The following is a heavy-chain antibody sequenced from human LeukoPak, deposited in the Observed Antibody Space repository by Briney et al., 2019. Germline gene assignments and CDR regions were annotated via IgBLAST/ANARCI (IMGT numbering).Heavy chain of an antibody. Sequence: GGSLRLSCAASGFTFSSYAMSWVRQAPGTGLEWVSAVSSSGGSTYYADSVKGRFTISRDNSKNTLYLQMNSLRAEDTAVYYCAKDSLLRLGELSSYWGQGTLVTVSS. CDR1: GFTFSSYA. J-gene: IGHJ4*02. V-gene: IGHV3-23*01. CDR3: AKDSLLRLGELSSY. D-gene: IGHD3-16*02. CDR2: VSSSGGST.